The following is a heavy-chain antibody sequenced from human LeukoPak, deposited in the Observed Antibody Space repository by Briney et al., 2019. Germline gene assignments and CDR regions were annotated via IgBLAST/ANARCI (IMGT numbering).Heavy chain of an antibody. Sequence: PGGTLRLSCAAAGFTFSSYGMSWVRQAPGKGLEWVAHIKPDGREKYYVDSVKGRFTISRDNAKNSLYLQMNSLRAEDTAVYYCARRRGNMVRGLYYYYMDVWGKGTTVTVSS. D-gene: IGHD3-10*01. CDR2: IKPDGREK. V-gene: IGHV3-7*01. CDR3: ARRRGNMVRGLYYYYMDV. J-gene: IGHJ6*03. CDR1: GFTFSSYG.